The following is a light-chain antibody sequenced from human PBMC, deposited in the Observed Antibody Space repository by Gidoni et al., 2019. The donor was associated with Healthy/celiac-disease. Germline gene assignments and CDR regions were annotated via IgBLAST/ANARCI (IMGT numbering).Light chain of an antibody. CDR3: QQRSNWTCQYT. CDR2: NES. J-gene: IGKJ2*01. CDR1: HRVSSY. Sequence: DIVLKQSPTNLSLSPGERATLSCRVSHRVSSYLACDQQKPGQAPGLRIYNESNSATGIPSRFSGSGCGTDFALTISILGPEAYAFDLCQQRSNWTCQYTFGQGTKLEIK. V-gene: IGKV3-11*01.